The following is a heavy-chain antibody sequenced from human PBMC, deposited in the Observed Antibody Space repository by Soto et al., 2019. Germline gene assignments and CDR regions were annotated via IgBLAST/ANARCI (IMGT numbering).Heavy chain of an antibody. CDR1: GFTFSSYG. V-gene: IGHV3-33*01. CDR2: IWYDGSNK. CDR3: ARASSSSFGYYYGMDV. Sequence: QVQLVESGGGVVQPGRSLRLSCAASGFTFSSYGMHWVRQAPGKGLEWVAVIWYDGSNKYYADSVKGRFTISRDNSKNTLYLQMNSLRADDTAVYYCARASSSSFGYYYGMDVWGQGTTVTVSS. D-gene: IGHD6-6*01. J-gene: IGHJ6*02.